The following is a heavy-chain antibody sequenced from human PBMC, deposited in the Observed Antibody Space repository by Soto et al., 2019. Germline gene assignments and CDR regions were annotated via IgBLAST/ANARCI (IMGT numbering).Heavy chain of an antibody. CDR2: IKSKTDGGTT. CDR3: TTGNVDTAMGSLGY. V-gene: IGHV3-15*07. Sequence: GGSLRLSCAASGFTFSNAWMNWVRQAPGKGLEWVGRIKSKTDGGTTDYAAPVKGRFTISRDDSKNTLYLQMNSLKTEDTVVYYCTTGNVDTAMGSLGYWGQGTLVTVSS. J-gene: IGHJ4*02. CDR1: GFTFSNAW. D-gene: IGHD5-18*01.